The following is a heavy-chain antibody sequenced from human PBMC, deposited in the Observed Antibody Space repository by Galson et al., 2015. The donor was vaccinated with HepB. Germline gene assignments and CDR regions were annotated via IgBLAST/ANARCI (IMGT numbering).Heavy chain of an antibody. CDR3: ARDPAIFPCGNIPLEDGYKLGNAFDI. CDR1: GYTFTSYG. V-gene: IGHV1-18*04. CDR2: ISAYNGNT. Sequence: SVKVSCKASGYTFTSYGISWVRQAPGQGLEWMGWISAYNGNTNYAQKLQGRVTMTTDTSTSTAYMELRSLRSDDTAVYYCARDPAIFPCGNIPLEDGYKLGNAFDIWGQGTMVTVSS. D-gene: IGHD5-24*01. J-gene: IGHJ3*02.